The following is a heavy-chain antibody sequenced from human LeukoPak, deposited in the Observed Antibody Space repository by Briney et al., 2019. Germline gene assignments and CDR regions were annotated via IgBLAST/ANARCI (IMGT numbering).Heavy chain of an antibody. CDR1: GYTFTSYG. D-gene: IGHD2-8*01. Sequence: ASVKVSCKTSGYTFTSYGISWVRQAPGQGLEWMGWISAYNGNTNYAQKLQGRVTMTTDTSTSTAYMELRSLRSDDTAVYYCARAAYCTNGVCYPIDYWGQGTLVTVSS. CDR2: ISAYNGNT. V-gene: IGHV1-18*01. J-gene: IGHJ4*02. CDR3: ARAAYCTNGVCYPIDY.